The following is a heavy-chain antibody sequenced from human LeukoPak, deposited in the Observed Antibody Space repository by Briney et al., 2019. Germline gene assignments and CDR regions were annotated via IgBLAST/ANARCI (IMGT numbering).Heavy chain of an antibody. CDR1: GFSFSNYG. V-gene: IGHV3-30*03. CDR3: ARDQVGDFDY. J-gene: IGHJ4*02. CDR2: ISYGGSEK. Sequence: PGGSLRLSCEASGFSFSNYGMHWVRQAPGKGLEWVAVISYGGSEKYIADSAKGRFTISRDNAKNSLYLQMNSLRAEDTAVYYCARDQVGDFDYWGQGTLVTVSS. D-gene: IGHD1-26*01.